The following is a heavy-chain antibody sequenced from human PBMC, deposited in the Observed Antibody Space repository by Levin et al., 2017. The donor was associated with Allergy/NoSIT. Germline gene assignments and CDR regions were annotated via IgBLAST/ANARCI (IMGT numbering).Heavy chain of an antibody. J-gene: IGHJ4*02. V-gene: IGHV3-74*01. Sequence: LSLPCAASGFSLRSYWMHWVRQGSGKGLVWVSRINPDGTSTGYADSVQGRFTISRDTAKNTVDLQMNSLRAEDTAMYYCVRGAPFDSWGQGTLVTVSS. CDR2: INPDGTST. CDR3: VRGAPFDS. CDR1: GFSLRSYW.